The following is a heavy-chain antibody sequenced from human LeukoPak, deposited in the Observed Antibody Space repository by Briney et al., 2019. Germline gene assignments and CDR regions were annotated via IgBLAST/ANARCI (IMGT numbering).Heavy chain of an antibody. D-gene: IGHD5-24*01. CDR1: GGSISSGGYY. V-gene: IGHV4-31*03. Sequence: KPSETLSLTCTVSGGSISSGGYYWSWIRQHPGKGLEWIGYIYYSGRTYYNPSLKSRVTISVDTSKNQFSLKLSSVTAADTAVYYCAREDVEMATIDYWGQGTLVTVSS. CDR2: IYYSGRT. J-gene: IGHJ4*02. CDR3: AREDVEMATIDY.